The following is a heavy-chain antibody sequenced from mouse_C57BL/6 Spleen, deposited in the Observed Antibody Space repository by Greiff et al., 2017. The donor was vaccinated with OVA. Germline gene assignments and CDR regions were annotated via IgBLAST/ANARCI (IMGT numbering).Heavy chain of an antibody. CDR2: INPNNGGT. J-gene: IGHJ4*01. D-gene: IGHD4-1*01. V-gene: IGHV1-26*01. Sequence: VQLQQSGPELVKPGASVKISCKASGYTFTDYYMNWVKQSHGKSLEWIGDINPNNGGTSYNQKFKGKATLTVDKSSSTAYMELRSLTSEDSAVYYCARRRGDWDYAMDYWGQGTSVTVSS. CDR1: GYTFTDYY. CDR3: ARRRGDWDYAMDY.